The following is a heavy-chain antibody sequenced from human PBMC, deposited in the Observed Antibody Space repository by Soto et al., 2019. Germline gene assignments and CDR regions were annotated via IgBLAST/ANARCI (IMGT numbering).Heavy chain of an antibody. V-gene: IGHV4-34*01. J-gene: IGHJ4*02. D-gene: IGHD6-13*01. CDR1: GGSFSGYY. Sequence: TSETLSLTCAVYGGSFSGYYWSWIRQPPGKGLEWIGEINHSGSTNYNPSLKSRVTISVDTSKNQFSLKLSSLTAADTAVYYCARGGYIAAAGTPYLFDYWGQGTLVTVSS. CDR2: INHSGST. CDR3: ARGGYIAAAGTPYLFDY.